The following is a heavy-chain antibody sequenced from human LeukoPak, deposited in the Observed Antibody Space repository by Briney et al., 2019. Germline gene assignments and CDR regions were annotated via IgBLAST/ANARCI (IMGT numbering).Heavy chain of an antibody. CDR1: GYTFTYFY. CDR3: ARDLFYSVSGTYYNVGRVFNY. D-gene: IGHD3-10*01. J-gene: IGHJ4*02. Sequence: GASVKVSCKASGYTFTYFYIHWVRQAPGQGLEWMGWINPNSGGTNYAQKFQGRVTMTRDTSITTAYMELTSLRSDDTAVYYCARDLFYSVSGTYYNVGRVFNYWGQGTLVTVSS. CDR2: INPNSGGT. V-gene: IGHV1-2*02.